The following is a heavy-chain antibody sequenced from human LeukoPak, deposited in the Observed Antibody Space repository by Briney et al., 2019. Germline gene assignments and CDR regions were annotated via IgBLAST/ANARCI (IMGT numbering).Heavy chain of an antibody. J-gene: IGHJ6*03. CDR3: AKKVGAPETYYYNYMDV. D-gene: IGHD1-26*01. CDR1: GFTFSTYG. V-gene: IGHV3-30*02. CDR2: IRYDGSNK. Sequence: GGSLRLSCAASGFTFSTYGMHWVRQAPGKGLEWVAFIRYDGSNKYYADSVKGRFTISRDNSKNTLYLQMNSLRAEDTAVYYCAKKVGAPETYYYNYMDVWGKGTTVTVSS.